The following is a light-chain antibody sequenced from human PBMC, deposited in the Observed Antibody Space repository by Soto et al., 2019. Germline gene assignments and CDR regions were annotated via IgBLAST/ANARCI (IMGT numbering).Light chain of an antibody. CDR1: SSDVGSYDL. Sequence: QSALTQPASVSGSPGQSITISCTGTSSDVGSYDLVSWYQQHPDKATKLLLFEVSKRPSGVSIRISGSKSGNTASLTISGLQPEDEADYYCCSYATPRLFGGGTKLTVL. V-gene: IGLV2-23*02. CDR3: CSYATPRL. J-gene: IGLJ2*01. CDR2: EVS.